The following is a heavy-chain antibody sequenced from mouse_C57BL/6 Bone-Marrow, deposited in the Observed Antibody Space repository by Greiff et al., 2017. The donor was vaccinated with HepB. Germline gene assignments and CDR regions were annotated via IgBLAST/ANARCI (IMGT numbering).Heavy chain of an antibody. CDR1: GYTFTSYT. CDR2: INPSSGYT. V-gene: IGHV1-4*01. J-gene: IGHJ2*01. Sequence: VQLQQSGAELARPGASVKMSCKASGYTFTSYTMHWVKQRPGQGLDWIGYINPSSGYTKYNQKFKDKDTLTADKSSSTAYMQLSSLTSADSAVYYCVLYYFDYWGQGTTLTVSS. CDR3: VLYYFDY.